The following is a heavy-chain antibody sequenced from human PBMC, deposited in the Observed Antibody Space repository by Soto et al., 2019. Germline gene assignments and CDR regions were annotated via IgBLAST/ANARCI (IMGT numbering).Heavy chain of an antibody. CDR2: IYTGDGT. CDR3: ARGQLLAVR. J-gene: IGHJ4*02. CDR1: GFTVSSNY. V-gene: IGHV3-66*01. Sequence: EVQLVESGGGLVQPGGSLRLSCAASGFTVSSNYMSWVRQAPGKGLEWVSVIYTGDGTYYADSVKGRFTISRDNSKNTLYLQMNSLRAEDTAVYDCARGQLLAVRWGQGTLVTVSS. D-gene: IGHD3-3*02.